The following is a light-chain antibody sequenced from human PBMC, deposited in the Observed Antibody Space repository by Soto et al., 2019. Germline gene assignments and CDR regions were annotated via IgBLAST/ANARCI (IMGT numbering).Light chain of an antibody. J-gene: IGKJ1*01. CDR3: QQYATSPAT. Sequence: EIVLTQSPGTLSLSPGERATLSCRAGQSVNSNYLAWYQQRSGQAPRLLIYGASTRATGIPDRFSGSGSGTDFTLTISRLEPEDFAVYFCQQYATSPATF. V-gene: IGKV3-20*01. CDR2: GAS. CDR1: QSVNSNY.